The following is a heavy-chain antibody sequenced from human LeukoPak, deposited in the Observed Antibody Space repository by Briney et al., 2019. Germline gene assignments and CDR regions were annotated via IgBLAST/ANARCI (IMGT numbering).Heavy chain of an antibody. CDR1: GFSFSDAW. Sequence: PGGSLRLSCAASGFSFSDAWMSWVRQIPGKGLEWVGRIESKTDGCTTDYAAPVKGRFTISRDDSTNTLYLQMNSLKSEDTAVYYCTTYGSGRKFDYWGQGILVTVSS. CDR2: IESKTDGCTT. J-gene: IGHJ4*02. V-gene: IGHV3-15*04. CDR3: TTYGSGRKFDY. D-gene: IGHD3-10*01.